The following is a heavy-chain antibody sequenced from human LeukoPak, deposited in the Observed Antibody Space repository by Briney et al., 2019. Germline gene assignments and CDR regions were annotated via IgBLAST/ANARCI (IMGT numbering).Heavy chain of an antibody. CDR2: INPNDGST. D-gene: IGHD3-9*01. CDR1: GYTFTSYY. Sequence: ASVKVSCKASGYTFTSYYMHWVRQAPGQGLEWMGIINPNDGSTSYAQKFQGRVTMTSDMSTSTVYMELSSLRSEDTAVYYCARGPSKYYDILTGYHPYFDYWGQGTLVTVSS. CDR3: ARGPSKYYDILTGYHPYFDY. J-gene: IGHJ4*02. V-gene: IGHV1-46*01.